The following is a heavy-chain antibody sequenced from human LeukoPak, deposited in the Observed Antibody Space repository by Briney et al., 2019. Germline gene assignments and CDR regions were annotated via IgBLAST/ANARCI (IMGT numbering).Heavy chain of an antibody. Sequence: SETLSLTCTVSGGSISSGNYYWSWIRQPAGKGLEWIGRIYYSGSTNYNPALKSRVTISVDTSKNQFTLKLSSVTAADTAVYYCARGRYGWLPFDYWGQGTLVTVSS. CDR2: IYYSGST. CDR1: GGSISSGNYY. CDR3: ARGRYGWLPFDY. D-gene: IGHD3-16*01. V-gene: IGHV4-61*10. J-gene: IGHJ4*02.